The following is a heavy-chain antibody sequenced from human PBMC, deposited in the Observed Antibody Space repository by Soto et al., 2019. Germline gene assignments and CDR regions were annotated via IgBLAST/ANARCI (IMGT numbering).Heavy chain of an antibody. CDR3: ARDTGDGTFDF. CDR1: GYTFSSYA. D-gene: IGHD7-27*01. CDR2: INAGYGNT. Sequence: ASVTVSCTASGYTFSSYAMHWVRQAPGQRLEWMGWINAGYGNTKSSQKFQDRVTISRDTSASTAYMELTSLRSEDTAVYYCARDTGDGTFDFWGQGTLVSVSS. V-gene: IGHV1-3*01. J-gene: IGHJ4*02.